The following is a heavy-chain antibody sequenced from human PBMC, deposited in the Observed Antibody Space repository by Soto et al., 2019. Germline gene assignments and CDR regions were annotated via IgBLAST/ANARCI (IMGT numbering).Heavy chain of an antibody. D-gene: IGHD3-10*01. CDR2: IKSRTDGGTT. CDR1: GFTFSDAW. CDR3: IASLDSGGY. V-gene: IGHV3-15*01. J-gene: IGHJ4*02. Sequence: GGSLRLSCAASGFTFSDAWMSWVRRSPGKGLEWVGRIKSRTDGGTTDYATPVNGRFTISRDDSKNMLYLQMNSLKTEDTAVYYCIASLDSGGYWGQGTLVTVSS.